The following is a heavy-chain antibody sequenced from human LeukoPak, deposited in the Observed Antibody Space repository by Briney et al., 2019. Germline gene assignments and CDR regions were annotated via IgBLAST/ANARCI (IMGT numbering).Heavy chain of an antibody. J-gene: IGHJ6*03. V-gene: IGHV4-59*11. D-gene: IGHD2-15*01. CDR2: IYYSGST. CDR3: AREAVVVAATPPRGIKNYYYYMDV. CDR1: GGSISSHY. Sequence: SETLSLTCTVSGGSISSHYWSWIRQPPGKGLEWIGYIYYSGSTNYNPSLKSRVTISVDTSKNQFSLKLSSVTAADTAVYYCAREAVVVAATPPRGIKNYYYYMDVWGKGTTVTVSS.